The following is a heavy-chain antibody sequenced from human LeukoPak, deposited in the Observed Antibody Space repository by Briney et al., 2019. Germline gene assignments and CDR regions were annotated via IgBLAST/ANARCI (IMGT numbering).Heavy chain of an antibody. CDR2: TSSSSSTI. V-gene: IGHV3-48*01. CDR1: GFTFSSYN. J-gene: IGHJ3*01. D-gene: IGHD2/OR15-2a*01. Sequence: GGSLRLSCAASGFTFSSYNMNWVRQAPGKGLEWVSHTSSSSSTIYYADSVKGRFTISRDNAQRLVYLQMNSLRAEDTAVYYCTNFKPPAPDALDVWGQGTLITVSS. CDR3: TNFKPPAPDALDV.